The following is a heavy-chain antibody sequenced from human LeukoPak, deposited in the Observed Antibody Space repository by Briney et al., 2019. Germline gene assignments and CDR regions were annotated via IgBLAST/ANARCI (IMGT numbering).Heavy chain of an antibody. D-gene: IGHD1-26*01. Sequence: SETLSLTCTVSGGSISSHYWSWIRQPPGKGLEWIGYIYYSGSTNYNPSLKSRVTISVDTSKNQFSLKLSSVTAADTAVYYCARVQVGATTYYYYYMDVWGKGTTVTVSS. CDR2: IYYSGST. CDR1: GGSISSHY. V-gene: IGHV4-59*11. J-gene: IGHJ6*03. CDR3: ARVQVGATTYYYYYMDV.